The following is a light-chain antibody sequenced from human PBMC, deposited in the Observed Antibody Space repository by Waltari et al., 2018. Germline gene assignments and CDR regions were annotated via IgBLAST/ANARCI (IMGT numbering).Light chain of an antibody. CDR1: QYISTY. Sequence: DLQMTQSPSSLSASVGDRVTITCRASQYISTYLNWYQQKPGKGPKLLIFAASTLQSVVPSRFRGSGSGTDFTFTISSLQLEDFATYYGQQSYDTPRTFGQGTKVEVK. J-gene: IGKJ1*01. CDR3: QQSYDTPRT. V-gene: IGKV1-39*01. CDR2: AAS.